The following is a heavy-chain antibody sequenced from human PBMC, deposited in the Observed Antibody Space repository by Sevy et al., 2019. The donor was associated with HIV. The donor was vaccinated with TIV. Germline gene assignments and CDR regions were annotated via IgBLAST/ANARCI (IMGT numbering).Heavy chain of an antibody. CDR1: GFTFSSYG. J-gene: IGHJ6*02. CDR3: AKALSAGVGATRGFYYYYGMDV. V-gene: IGHV3-30*18. CDR2: ISYDGSNK. D-gene: IGHD1-26*01. Sequence: GGCLRLSCAASGFTFSSYGMHWVRQAPGKGLEWMAVISYDGSNKYYADSVKVRFTISRDNSKNTLYLQMNSLRDEDTAVYYCAKALSAGVGATRGFYYYYGMDVWGQGTTVTVSS.